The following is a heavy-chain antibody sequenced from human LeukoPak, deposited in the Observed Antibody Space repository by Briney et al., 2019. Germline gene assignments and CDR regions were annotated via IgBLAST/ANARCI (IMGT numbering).Heavy chain of an antibody. D-gene: IGHD1-26*01. J-gene: IGHJ6*03. CDR1: GFTFSSYA. Sequence: PGGSLRLSCAASGFTFSSYAMSWVRQAPGKGLEWVSGISGSGGSKYYADSVKGRFTISRDNSKKTLYLQMNRLRAEDTAVYYCAKDSKIVGPTFRSYHYMDVWGKGTTVTVSS. CDR2: ISGSGGSK. V-gene: IGHV3-23*01. CDR3: AKDSKIVGPTFRSYHYMDV.